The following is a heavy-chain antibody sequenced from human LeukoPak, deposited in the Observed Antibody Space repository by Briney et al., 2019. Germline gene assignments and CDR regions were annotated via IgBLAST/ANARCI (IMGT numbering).Heavy chain of an antibody. Sequence: GGSLRLSCAASGFSFGNYWMKWVRQDPVKGLEWVANINEDGSDKYYVDSVRGRFTISRDNAKNSLYLQMNSLRVEDTAVYYCATICSTSCYGYYMDVWGKGTTVTVSS. D-gene: IGHD2-2*01. V-gene: IGHV3-7*01. CDR2: INEDGSDK. J-gene: IGHJ6*03. CDR1: GFSFGNYW. CDR3: ATICSTSCYGYYMDV.